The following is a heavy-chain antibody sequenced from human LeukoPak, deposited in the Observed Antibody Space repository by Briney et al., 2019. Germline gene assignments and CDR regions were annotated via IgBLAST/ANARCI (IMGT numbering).Heavy chain of an antibody. Sequence: GGSLRLSCAASGFTFSNAWMTWVRQAPGKGLEWVANIKKDGGEKYYVDSVKGRFTISRDNTKNSLYLQMNSLRAEDTAMYYCATYYDSGPCKDWGQGTLVTVSS. D-gene: IGHD3-22*01. J-gene: IGHJ4*02. CDR3: ATYYDSGPCKD. CDR2: IKKDGGEK. CDR1: GFTFSNAW. V-gene: IGHV3-7*05.